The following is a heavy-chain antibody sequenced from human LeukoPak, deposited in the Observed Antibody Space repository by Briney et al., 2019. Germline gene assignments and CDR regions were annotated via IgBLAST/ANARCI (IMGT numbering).Heavy chain of an antibody. D-gene: IGHD2-2*01. CDR2: IYHSGST. CDR3: ARAREGGYQLLLDY. Sequence: SETLSLTCTVSGYSISSGYYWGWIRQPPGKGLEWIGSIYHSGSTYYNPSLKSRVTISVDTSKNQLSLKLSSVTAADTAVYYCARAREGGYQLLLDYWGQGTLVTVSS. J-gene: IGHJ4*02. CDR1: GYSISSGYY. V-gene: IGHV4-38-2*02.